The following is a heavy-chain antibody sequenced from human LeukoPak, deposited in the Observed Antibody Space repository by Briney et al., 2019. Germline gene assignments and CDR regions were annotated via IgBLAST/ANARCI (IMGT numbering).Heavy chain of an antibody. CDR3: ARAHHYYDSSGYYPNWFDP. V-gene: IGHV4-59*01. CDR2: IYYSGST. D-gene: IGHD3-22*01. J-gene: IGHJ5*02. Sequence: SETLSLTCTVSGGSISSYYWGWIRQPPGKGLEWIGYIYYSGSTNYNPSLKSRVTISVDTSKNQFSLKLSSVTAADTAVYYCARAHHYYDSSGYYPNWFDPWGQGTLVTVSS. CDR1: GGSISSYY.